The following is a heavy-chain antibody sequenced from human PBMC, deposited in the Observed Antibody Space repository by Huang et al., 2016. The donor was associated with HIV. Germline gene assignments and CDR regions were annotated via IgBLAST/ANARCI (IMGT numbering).Heavy chain of an antibody. D-gene: IGHD6-13*01. CDR1: GFDFSSYA. CDR2: ISNDGNNM. CDR3: ARGGILGTSWYRPFDY. V-gene: IGHV3-30-3*01. Sequence: QVQLGESGGGVVQPEKSLRLSCAASGFDFSSYAMNWVGQAQGKGPQWVEVISNDGNNMYYSDAVKGRFIISRDNSKNTLYLQMNSLRGEDTAIYYCARGGILGTSWYRPFDYWGQGTLVTVSS. J-gene: IGHJ4*02.